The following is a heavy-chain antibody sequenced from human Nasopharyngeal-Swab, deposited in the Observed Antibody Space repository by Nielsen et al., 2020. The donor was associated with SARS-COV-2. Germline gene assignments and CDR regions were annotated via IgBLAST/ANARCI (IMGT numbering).Heavy chain of an antibody. CDR1: GFIFNNYA. J-gene: IGHJ6*02. CDR2: IKQDGGEK. V-gene: IGHV3-7*01. D-gene: IGHD3-9*01. Sequence: GESLKISCSASGFIFNNYAMNWVRQAPGKGLEWVANIKQDGGEKYYVDSVKGRFTISRDNAKNSLYLQMNSLRPEDTAVYYCARDSGQDYDILTGYYVPLFYGMDVWGQGTTVTVSS. CDR3: ARDSGQDYDILTGYYVPLFYGMDV.